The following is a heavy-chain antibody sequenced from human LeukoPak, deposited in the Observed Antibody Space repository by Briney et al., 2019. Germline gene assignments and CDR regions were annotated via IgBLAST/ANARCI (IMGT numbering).Heavy chain of an antibody. CDR3: ARDLLRVDAFDI. J-gene: IGHJ3*02. CDR1: GGSISSGSYY. CDR2: IYYSGST. D-gene: IGHD2/OR15-2a*01. V-gene: IGHV4-61*01. Sequence: PSETLSLTCTVSGGSISSGSYYWSWIRQPPGKGLEWIGYIYYSGSTNYNPSLKSRVTISVDTSKNQFSLKLSSVTAADTAVYYCARDLLRVDAFDIWGQGTMVTVSS.